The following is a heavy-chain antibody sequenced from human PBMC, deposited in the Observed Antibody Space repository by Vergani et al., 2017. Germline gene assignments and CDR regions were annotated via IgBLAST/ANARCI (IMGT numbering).Heavy chain of an antibody. Sequence: QVQLVQSGAEVKKPGASVKVSCKASGYTFTGYYMHWVRQAPGQGLEWMGWINPNSGGTNYAQKFQGKVTMTRDTSISTAYMELSRLRSDDTAVYYCARSAMVRGIITDFDYWGQGTLVTGSS. V-gene: IGHV1-2*02. CDR1: GYTFTGYY. D-gene: IGHD3-10*01. CDR3: ARSAMVRGIITDFDY. J-gene: IGHJ4*02. CDR2: INPNSGGT.